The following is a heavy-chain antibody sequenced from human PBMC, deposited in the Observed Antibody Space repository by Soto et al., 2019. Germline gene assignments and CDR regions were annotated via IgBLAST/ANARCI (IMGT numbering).Heavy chain of an antibody. J-gene: IGHJ6*02. CDR3: ARGDRGGSGAPASYYYSGLDV. CDR2: VSNRGDIT. V-gene: IGHV3-23*01. D-gene: IGHD3-10*01. CDR1: GLNFSDYA. Sequence: EVQLLESGGDLVQPGGSLRLSCAASGLNFSDYAMTWVRQAPGKGLEWVSSVSNRGDITYYADSVKGRFTISRDNSKNTLFMHINSLRAEDTAVYYCARGDRGGSGAPASYYYSGLDVWGQGTKVTVSS.